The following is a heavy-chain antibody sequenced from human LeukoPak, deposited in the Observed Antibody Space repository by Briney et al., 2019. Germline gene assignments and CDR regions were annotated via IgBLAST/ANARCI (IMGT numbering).Heavy chain of an antibody. V-gene: IGHV1-69*13. D-gene: IGHD3-16*01. J-gene: IGHJ4*02. CDR2: IIPIFGTA. Sequence: GASVKVSCKASGGTFSSYAISWVRQAPGQGLEWMGGIIPIFGTANYAQKFQGRVTITADESTSTAYMELSSLRSEDTAVYYCAREGEWGSNSRLFANWGQGTLVTVSS. CDR3: AREGEWGSNSRLFAN. CDR1: GGTFSSYA.